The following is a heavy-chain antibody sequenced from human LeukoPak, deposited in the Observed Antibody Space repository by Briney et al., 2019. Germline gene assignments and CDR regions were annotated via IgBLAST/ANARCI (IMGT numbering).Heavy chain of an antibody. D-gene: IGHD5-18*01. J-gene: IGHJ4*02. CDR3: ARDGRGDLTWIQLWSPFDY. Sequence: PGGSLRLSSAASGFTVSSNYMSWVRQAPGKGLEWVSVIYSGGSTYYADSVKGRFTISRDNSKNTLYLQMNSLRTEDTAVYYCARDGRGDLTWIQLWSPFDYWGQGTLVTVSS. V-gene: IGHV3-66*02. CDR2: IYSGGST. CDR1: GFTVSSNY.